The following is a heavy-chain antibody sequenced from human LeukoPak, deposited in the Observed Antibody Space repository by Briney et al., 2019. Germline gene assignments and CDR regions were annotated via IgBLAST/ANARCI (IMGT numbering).Heavy chain of an antibody. CDR3: ARDGRAGSLFAY. J-gene: IGHJ4*02. Sequence: SETLSLTCTVSGYSISSGYSISSAYYWGWIRQPPGKGLEWIGSIYHSGSPYYNPPLKSRVTISVDTSKNQFSLKLSSVTAADTAIYYCARDGRAGSLFAYWGQGTLVTVSS. CDR2: IYHSGSP. D-gene: IGHD6-19*01. CDR1: GYSISSGYSISSAYY. V-gene: IGHV4-38-2*02.